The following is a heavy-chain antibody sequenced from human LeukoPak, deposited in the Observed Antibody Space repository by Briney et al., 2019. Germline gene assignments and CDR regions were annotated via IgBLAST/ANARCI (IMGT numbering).Heavy chain of an antibody. D-gene: IGHD3-10*01. J-gene: IGHJ4*02. CDR3: AGMVRGVISMAFDY. V-gene: IGHV4-30-2*01. Sequence: SQTLSFNCAVSGGSISSGGYSWSWIRQPPGKGLEWIGYIYHSGSTYYNPSLKSRVTISVDRSKNQFSLKLSSVTAADTAVYYCAGMVRGVISMAFDYWGQGTLVTVSS. CDR2: IYHSGST. CDR1: GGSISSGGYS.